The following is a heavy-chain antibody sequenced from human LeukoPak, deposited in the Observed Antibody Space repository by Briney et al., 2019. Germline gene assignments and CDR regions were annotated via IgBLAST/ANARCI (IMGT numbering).Heavy chain of an antibody. V-gene: IGHV3-23*01. D-gene: IGHD6-19*01. CDR3: ASRPCSQYVTGWLCYY. J-gene: IGHJ4*02. Sequence: GGSLRLSCAASGFTFSSYAMSWVRQAPGKGLEWVSAISGSGGSTYYADSVKGRFTISRDNSKNTLYVQMNSLRAEDTAVYYCASRPCSQYVTGWLCYYWGQGTLVTVSS. CDR1: GFTFSSYA. CDR2: ISGSGGST.